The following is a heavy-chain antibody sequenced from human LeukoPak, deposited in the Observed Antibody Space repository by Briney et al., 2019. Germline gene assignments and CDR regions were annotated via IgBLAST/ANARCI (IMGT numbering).Heavy chain of an antibody. CDR3: AKVTAYYYDSSGSNYFDY. Sequence: GGSLRLSCAASGFTFSSYAMSWVRQAPGKGLEWVSAISGSGGSTYYADSVKGRFTISRDNSKNPLYLQMNSLRAEDTAVYYCAKVTAYYYDSSGSNYFDYWGQGTLVTVSS. J-gene: IGHJ4*02. CDR1: GFTFSSYA. D-gene: IGHD3-22*01. V-gene: IGHV3-23*01. CDR2: ISGSGGST.